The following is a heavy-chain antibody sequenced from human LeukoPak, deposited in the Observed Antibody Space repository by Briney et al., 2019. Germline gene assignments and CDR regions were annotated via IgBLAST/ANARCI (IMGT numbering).Heavy chain of an antibody. Sequence: PSETLSLTCAVSGGSISSGGYSWSWIRQPPGKGLEWIGYIYHSGSTYYNPSLKSRVTISVDRSKNQFSLKLSSVTAADTAVYYCARAGAGYSAYYFDYWGQGTLATVSS. CDR2: IYHSGST. D-gene: IGHD3-22*01. V-gene: IGHV4-30-2*01. CDR3: ARAGAGYSAYYFDY. CDR1: GGSISSGGYS. J-gene: IGHJ4*02.